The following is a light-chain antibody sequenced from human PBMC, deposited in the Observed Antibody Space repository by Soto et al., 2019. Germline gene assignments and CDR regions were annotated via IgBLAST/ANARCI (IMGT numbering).Light chain of an antibody. CDR1: QTISSW. CDR3: QQYSSYPWT. CDR2: KAS. Sequence: DIQMTQSPSTLSASVGDRVTITCRASQTISSWLAWYQQKPGKAPKLLIYKASSLETGVPSRFSGSGSETEFTLTVSSLQPDDVATYYCQQYSSYPWTFGQGTKVEIK. V-gene: IGKV1-5*03. J-gene: IGKJ1*01.